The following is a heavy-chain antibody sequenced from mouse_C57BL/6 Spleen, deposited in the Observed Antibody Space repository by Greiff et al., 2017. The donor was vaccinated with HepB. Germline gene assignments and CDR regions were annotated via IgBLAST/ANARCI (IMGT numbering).Heavy chain of an antibody. CDR1: GYTFTDYY. Sequence: EVQLQQSGPELVKPGASVKISCKASGYTFTDYYMNWVKQSHGKSLEWIGDINPNNGGTSYNQKFKGKATLTVDKASSTAYLELRSLTAEDSAVYYWGRRGVLDYWGQGTTLTVSS. J-gene: IGHJ2*01. CDR3: GRRGVLDY. V-gene: IGHV1-26*01. CDR2: INPNNGGT.